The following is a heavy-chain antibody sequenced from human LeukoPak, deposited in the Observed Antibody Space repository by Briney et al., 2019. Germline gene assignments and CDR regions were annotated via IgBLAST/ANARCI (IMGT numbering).Heavy chain of an antibody. CDR3: SKGGYTTWVDP. J-gene: IGHJ5*02. CDR2: IRSNGGDT. CDR1: GFTFREYS. V-gene: IGHV3-23*01. Sequence: GGSLRLSCSASGFTFREYSMSWGRQAPGKGLEWVSNIRSNGGDTYYTDSVKGRFTISRDNSKNTLYLEMNSLRAEDTAVYYCSKGGYTTWVDPWGQRTLVPVSS. D-gene: IGHD3-16*02.